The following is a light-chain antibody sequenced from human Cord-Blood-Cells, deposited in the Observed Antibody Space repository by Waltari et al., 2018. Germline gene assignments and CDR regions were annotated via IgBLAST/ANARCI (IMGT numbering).Light chain of an antibody. CDR3: QQANSFPRT. Sequence: PLTQPPSSVSASVADRLTITRRARQGISSWLAWYQQNPGKAPKLLIYAASSLQSVVPSRFSGSGSGPEFTLTISSLQPEDFATYYGQQANSFPRTFGQGTKVEIK. J-gene: IGKJ1*01. CDR2: AAS. V-gene: IGKV1-12*01. CDR1: QGISSW.